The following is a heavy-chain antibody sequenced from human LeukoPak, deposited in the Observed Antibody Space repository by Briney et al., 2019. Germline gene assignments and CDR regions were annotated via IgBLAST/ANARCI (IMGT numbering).Heavy chain of an antibody. CDR1: GGSISSYY. J-gene: IGHJ2*01. Sequence: PSETLSVTCTVSGGSISSYYWSWLRQPPGKGLEWIGYIYYSGSTDYNPSLKSRVTISVDTSKNQFSLKLSSVTAADTAVYYCARLVVGTDWYFDLWGRGTLVTVPS. CDR2: IYYSGST. CDR3: ARLVVGTDWYFDL. V-gene: IGHV4-59*08. D-gene: IGHD3-22*01.